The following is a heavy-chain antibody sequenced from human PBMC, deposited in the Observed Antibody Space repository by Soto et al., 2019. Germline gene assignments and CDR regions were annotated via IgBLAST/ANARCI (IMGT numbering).Heavy chain of an antibody. J-gene: IGHJ6*02. D-gene: IGHD3-9*01. CDR3: AREERNDILTGHGPNYYYYYGMDV. V-gene: IGHV1-46*03. CDR2: INPSGGST. CDR1: GYTFTSYY. Sequence: ASVQVSCKASGYTFTSYYMHWVRQAPGQGLEWMGIINPSGGSTSYAQKFQGRVTMTRDTSTSTVYMELSSLRSEDTAVYYCAREERNDILTGHGPNYYYYYGMDVWGQGTTVTVSS.